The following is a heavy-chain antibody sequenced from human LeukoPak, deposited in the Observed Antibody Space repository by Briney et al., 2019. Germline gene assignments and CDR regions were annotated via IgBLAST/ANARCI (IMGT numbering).Heavy chain of an antibody. D-gene: IGHD2-15*01. J-gene: IGHJ5*02. V-gene: IGHV4-61*01. CDR1: GGSVSSGSYY. CDR3: ARESPRYCSGGSCYPNWFDP. Sequence: PSETLSLTCTVSGGSVSSGSYYWSWIRQPPGKGLEWVGYIYYSGSTNYNPSLKSRVTISVDTSKNQFSLKLSSVTAADTAVYYCARESPRYCSGGSCYPNWFDPWGQGTLVTVSS. CDR2: IYYSGST.